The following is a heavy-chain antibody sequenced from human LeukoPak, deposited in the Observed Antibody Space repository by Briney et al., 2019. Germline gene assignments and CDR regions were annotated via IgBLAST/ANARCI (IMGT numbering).Heavy chain of an antibody. D-gene: IGHD2-15*01. Sequence: VSVKVSCKASGYTFTGYYMHWVRQAPGQGLEWMGWINPNSGGTNYAQKFQGRVTMTRDTSISTAYMELSRLRSDDTAVYYCATRDVVVAATEHDYWGQGTLVTVSS. V-gene: IGHV1-2*02. CDR1: GYTFTGYY. CDR3: ATRDVVVAATEHDY. J-gene: IGHJ4*02. CDR2: INPNSGGT.